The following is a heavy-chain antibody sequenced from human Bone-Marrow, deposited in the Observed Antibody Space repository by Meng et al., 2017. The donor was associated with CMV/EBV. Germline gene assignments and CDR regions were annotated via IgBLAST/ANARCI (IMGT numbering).Heavy chain of an antibody. CDR2: INHSGST. CDR1: GAPFSGY. D-gene: IGHD6-6*01. Sequence: GGLQQLVAVLVTPSEPLSLTCGFSGAPFSGYWGCFRQPPGKGLEWIGEINHSGSTNYNPSLKSRVTISVDTSKNQFSLKLSSVTAADTAVYYCARGRHIAARPFYYWGQGTLVTVSS. V-gene: IGHV4-34*01. J-gene: IGHJ4*02. CDR3: ARGRHIAARPFYY.